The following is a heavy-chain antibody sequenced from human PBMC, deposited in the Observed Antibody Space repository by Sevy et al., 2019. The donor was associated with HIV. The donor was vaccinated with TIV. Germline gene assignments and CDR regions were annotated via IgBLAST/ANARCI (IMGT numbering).Heavy chain of an antibody. CDR3: ARDIGAGSNSETSSPPFFFYYFDS. CDR2: ISWNSGSI. CDR1: GFSLDDYA. D-gene: IGHD1-26*01. Sequence: GGSLRLSCAASGFSLDDYAMHWVRQRSGKGLEWVAGISWNSGSIGYADSVKGRFTISRDNARNTLYLQMNNMRSEDTALYYCARDIGAGSNSETSSPPFFFYYFDSWGQGTLVTVSS. J-gene: IGHJ4*02. V-gene: IGHV3-9*01.